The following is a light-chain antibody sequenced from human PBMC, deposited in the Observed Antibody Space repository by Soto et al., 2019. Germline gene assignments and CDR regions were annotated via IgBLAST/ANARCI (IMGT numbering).Light chain of an antibody. V-gene: IGLV2-14*01. CDR2: EVS. CDR3: SSYTSNVSYV. J-gene: IGLJ1*01. Sequence: QSALTQPASVSGSPGQSITISCTGTSSDVGGYNYVSWYQQHPGKAPKFMIYEVSNRPSGVSNRFSGSKSGNTASLTISGLQDEDEADYYCSSYTSNVSYVFGTGTKLTVL. CDR1: SSDVGGYNY.